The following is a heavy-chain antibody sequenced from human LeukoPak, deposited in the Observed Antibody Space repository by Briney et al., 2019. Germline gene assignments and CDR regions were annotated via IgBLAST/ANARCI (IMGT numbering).Heavy chain of an antibody. CDR3: AGGTPRVYYYYYGMDV. CDR2: IYYSGST. CDR1: GGSISSGGYY. J-gene: IGHJ6*02. D-gene: IGHD2-15*01. V-gene: IGHV4-61*08. Sequence: SQTLSLTCTVSGGSISSGGYYWSWIRQHPGKGLEWIGYIYYSGSTNYNPSLKSRVTTSVDTSKNQFSLKLSSVTAADTAVYYCAGGTPRVYYYYYGMDVWGQGTTVTVSS.